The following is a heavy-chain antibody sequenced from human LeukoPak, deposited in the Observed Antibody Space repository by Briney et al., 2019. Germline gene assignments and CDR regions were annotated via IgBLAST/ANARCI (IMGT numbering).Heavy chain of an antibody. CDR2: IYYSGST. CDR1: GGSISSYY. V-gene: IGHV4-59*08. Sequence: PSETLSLTCTVSGGSISSYYWSWIRQPPGKGLEWIGYIYYSGSTNYNPSLKSRVTISVDTSKNQFSLKLSSVTAADTAVYYCASSRQQLVPFDYWGQGTLVTVSS. J-gene: IGHJ4*02. D-gene: IGHD6-13*01. CDR3: ASSRQQLVPFDY.